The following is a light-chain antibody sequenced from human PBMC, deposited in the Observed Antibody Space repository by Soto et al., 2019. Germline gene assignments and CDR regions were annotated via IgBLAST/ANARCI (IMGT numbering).Light chain of an antibody. Sequence: QSALTQPASVSGSPGQSITISCTGTSSDVGGYIYVSWYQQHPGKAPKLMIYDVSNRPSGVSNRFSGSKSGNTASLTISGLQAEDESDYYCSSYTRSSALRGVFGGGTELTVL. J-gene: IGLJ2*01. CDR2: DVS. CDR1: SSDVGGYIY. V-gene: IGLV2-14*01. CDR3: SSYTRSSALRGV.